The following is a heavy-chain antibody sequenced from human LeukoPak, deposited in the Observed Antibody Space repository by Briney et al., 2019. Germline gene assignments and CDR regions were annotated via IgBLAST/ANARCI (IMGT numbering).Heavy chain of an antibody. CDR3: AREQVVVGRGYYGMDV. J-gene: IGHJ6*02. Sequence: GGSLRLSCAASGFTFSSYWMHWVRQAPGKGLVWVSRINTDGSSTSYADSVKGRFTISRDNAKNTLYLQMNSLRVDDTAVYYCAREQVVVGRGYYGMDVWGQGTTVTVSS. D-gene: IGHD2-2*01. CDR2: INTDGSST. CDR1: GFTFSSYW. V-gene: IGHV3-74*01.